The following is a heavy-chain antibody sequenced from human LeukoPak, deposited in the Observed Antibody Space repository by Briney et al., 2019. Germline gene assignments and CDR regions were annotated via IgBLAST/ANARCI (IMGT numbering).Heavy chain of an antibody. CDR1: GFTVSNNY. CDR3: ARQWLLRDAFDI. D-gene: IGHD6-19*01. V-gene: IGHV3-66*04. Sequence: GGSLILSCAASGFTVSNNYMNWVRQAPGKGLEWVSVIDSGGNTKYADSVKGRFTISRDNSKNTLNLQMNSLRAEDTAVYFCARQWLLRDAFDIWGQGTSVTVSS. CDR2: IDSGGNT. J-gene: IGHJ3*02.